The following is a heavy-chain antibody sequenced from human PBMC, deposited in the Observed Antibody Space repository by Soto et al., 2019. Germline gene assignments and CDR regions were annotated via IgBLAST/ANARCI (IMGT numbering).Heavy chain of an antibody. D-gene: IGHD3-10*01. CDR3: ARAGFYGPYDAFDI. Sequence: SDTLALTCAFDGSPLGCYDWSLIRPPPGKGLEWIGEINSSGSTNYNPSLTSGVSISVDTSKNQFSLKLSSVTAADTAVYYCARAGFYGPYDAFDIWGQGTMVTVSS. V-gene: IGHV4-34*01. CDR2: INSSGST. CDR1: GSPLGCYD. J-gene: IGHJ3*02.